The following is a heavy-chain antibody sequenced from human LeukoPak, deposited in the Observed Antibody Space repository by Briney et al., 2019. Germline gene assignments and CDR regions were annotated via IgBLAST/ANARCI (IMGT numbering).Heavy chain of an antibody. D-gene: IGHD4-17*01. Sequence: GGSLRLSCAASGFTFSSYGMHWVRQAPGKGLEWVAVIWYDGSNKYYADSVKGRFTISRDNSKSTLYLQMNSLRAEDTAVYYCARTHDYGADNFDYWGQGTLVTASS. CDR1: GFTFSSYG. CDR3: ARTHDYGADNFDY. J-gene: IGHJ4*02. CDR2: IWYDGSNK. V-gene: IGHV3-33*01.